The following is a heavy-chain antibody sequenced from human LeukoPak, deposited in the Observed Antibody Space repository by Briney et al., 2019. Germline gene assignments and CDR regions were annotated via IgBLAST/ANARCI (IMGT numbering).Heavy chain of an antibody. Sequence: GESLKISCKGSGYSFTTYWIGWVRQMPGKGLEWMGIIYPGDSDTRYSPSFQGQVTISADKSISAAYLQWSSLKASDTAMYYCARHTNDYGGYGDYWGQGTLVTVSS. D-gene: IGHD4-23*01. CDR2: IYPGDSDT. V-gene: IGHV5-51*01. CDR1: GYSFTTYW. CDR3: ARHTNDYGGYGDY. J-gene: IGHJ4*02.